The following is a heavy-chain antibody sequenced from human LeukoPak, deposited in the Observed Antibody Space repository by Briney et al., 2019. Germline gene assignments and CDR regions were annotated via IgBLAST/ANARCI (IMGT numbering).Heavy chain of an antibody. Sequence: PGGSLRLSCAASGFTFSSYAMHWVRQAPGKGLEYVSAISSNGGSTYYANSVKGRFTISRDNSKNTLYLQMGSLRAEDMAVYYCAREASWSFDYWGQGTLVTVSS. CDR3: AREASWSFDY. V-gene: IGHV3-64*01. CDR1: GFTFSSYA. D-gene: IGHD6-13*01. J-gene: IGHJ4*02. CDR2: ISSNGGST.